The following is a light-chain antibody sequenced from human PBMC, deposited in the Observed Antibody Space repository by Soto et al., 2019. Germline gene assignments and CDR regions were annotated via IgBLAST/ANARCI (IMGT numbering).Light chain of an antibody. CDR2: AAA. Sequence: DIQISQSPASLSPSVIERFTITCRATQGIGSWLVWYQQKPGKAPKLLIDAAASLQSGVPSRFSGSGSETDFTLTISSLQPEEFATYSCQQSYSSTWTSGQGTKVDTK. CDR1: QGIGSW. CDR3: QQSYSSTWT. V-gene: IGKV1-12*01. J-gene: IGKJ1*01.